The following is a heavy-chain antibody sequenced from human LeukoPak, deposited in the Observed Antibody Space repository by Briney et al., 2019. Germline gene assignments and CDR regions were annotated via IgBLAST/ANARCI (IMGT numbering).Heavy chain of an antibody. J-gene: IGHJ4*02. CDR1: GGSISSNNYY. D-gene: IGHD3-22*01. CDR3: ADYDSSGYYVDY. CDR2: IYYSGTT. V-gene: IGHV4-39*01. Sequence: PSETLSLTCTVSGGSISSNNYYWGWIRQPPGKGLEWIGTIYYSGTTYYNPSLKSRVTISVDTSKNQFSLKLSSVAAADTAVHYCADYDSSGYYVDYWGQGTLVTVSS.